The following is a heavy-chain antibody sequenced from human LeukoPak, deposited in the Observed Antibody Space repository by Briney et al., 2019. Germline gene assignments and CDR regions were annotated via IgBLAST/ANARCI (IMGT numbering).Heavy chain of an antibody. V-gene: IGHV4-59*01. Sequence: SETLSLTCTVSGGSISSYYWTWIRQPPGKGLEWIGYIHYSGSSRSHPSLNSRVTMSVDTSKSQFSLKLTSVTAADTAVYYCARGRRTAVVTDFDYWGQGILVTVSA. CDR1: GGSISSYY. CDR2: IHYSGSS. CDR3: ARGRRTAVVTDFDY. J-gene: IGHJ4*02. D-gene: IGHD2-21*02.